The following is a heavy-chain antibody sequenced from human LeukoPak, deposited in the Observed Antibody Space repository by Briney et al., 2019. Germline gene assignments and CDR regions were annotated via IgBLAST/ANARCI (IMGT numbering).Heavy chain of an antibody. CDR3: ARDMTGGIWARATSFDH. V-gene: IGHV1-2*02. J-gene: IGHJ4*02. CDR1: GFTFGSYG. Sequence: GGSLRLSCAASGFTFGSYGMHWVRQAPGQGPEWMGWINPDSGGSEYGQKFQGRVTFTSDTSSTTIYMEVRSLKSDDTAVYYCARDMTGGIWARATSFDHWGQGTLVTVSS. CDR2: INPDSGGS. D-gene: IGHD1-14*01.